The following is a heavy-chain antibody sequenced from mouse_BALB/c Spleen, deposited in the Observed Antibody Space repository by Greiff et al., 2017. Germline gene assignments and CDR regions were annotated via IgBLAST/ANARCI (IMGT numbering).Heavy chain of an antibody. V-gene: IGHV5-17*02. Sequence: EVQLVESGGGLVQPGGSRKLSCAASGFTFSSFGMHWVRQAPEKGLEWVAYISSGSSTIYYADTVKGRFTISRDNPKNTLFLQMTSLRSEDTAMYDCARKGSDPCNGDYPYSAMDYRGQGASVTVSS. D-gene: IGHD2-13*01. CDR3: ARKGSDPCNGDYPYSAMDY. CDR2: ISSGSSTI. CDR1: GFTFSSFG. J-gene: IGHJ4*01.